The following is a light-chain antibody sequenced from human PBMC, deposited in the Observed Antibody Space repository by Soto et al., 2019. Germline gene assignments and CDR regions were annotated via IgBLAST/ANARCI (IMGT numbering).Light chain of an antibody. CDR2: AAS. CDR3: QQSYSTPRRT. CDR1: QSISSY. V-gene: IGKV1-39*01. Sequence: DIQMTQTPSSLSASVGDRVIITCRASQSISSYLNWYQQKPRKAPKLPIYAASSLQSGVPSRFSGSGSGTDFTLTISSLQPEDFATYYCQQSYSTPRRTFGQGTKVDIK. J-gene: IGKJ1*01.